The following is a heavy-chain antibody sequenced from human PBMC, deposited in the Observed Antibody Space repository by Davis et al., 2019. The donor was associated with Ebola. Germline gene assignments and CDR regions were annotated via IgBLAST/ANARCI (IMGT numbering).Heavy chain of an antibody. CDR3: AKGRSSTRHYTSYYGMDV. CDR1: GFTVSSNH. CDR2: INNDGTST. J-gene: IGHJ6*02. V-gene: IGHV3-53*01. Sequence: GESLKISCTASGFTVSSNHMSWVRQAPGKGLEWVSRINNDGTSTNYTDVVRGRFTVSRDNSKNTLYLQMNSLRAEDTAVYYCAKGRSSTRHYTSYYGMDVWGQGTTVTVSS. D-gene: IGHD2-2*01.